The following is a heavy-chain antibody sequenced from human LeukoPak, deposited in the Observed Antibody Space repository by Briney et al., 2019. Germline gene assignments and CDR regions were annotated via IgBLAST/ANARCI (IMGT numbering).Heavy chain of an antibody. CDR2: IYYSGST. Sequence: PSGTLSLACTVSGGSISSSSYYWGWIRQPPGKGLEWIGNIYYSGSTYYNPSLMSRVTKSVDTSKNHFSLKLSSVTAADTAVYYCARQAVVVAALLDCWGQGTLVTVSS. CDR3: ARQAVVVAALLDC. J-gene: IGHJ4*02. V-gene: IGHV4-39*01. D-gene: IGHD2-15*01. CDR1: GGSISSSSYY.